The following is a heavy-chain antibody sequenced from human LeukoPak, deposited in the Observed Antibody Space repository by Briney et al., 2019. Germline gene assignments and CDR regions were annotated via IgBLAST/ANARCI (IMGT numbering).Heavy chain of an antibody. D-gene: IGHD6-6*01. CDR3: ARSSSSLFDY. CDR2: ISSSGSTV. V-gene: IGHV3-11*04. CDR1: GFTFSDYY. Sequence: PGGSLRLSCAASGFTFSDYYMSWIRQAPGKGLEWVSYISSSGSTVYYAGSVKGRFTISRDNAKNSLYLQMSSLRAEDTAVYYCARSSSSLFDYWGQGTLVTVSS. J-gene: IGHJ4*02.